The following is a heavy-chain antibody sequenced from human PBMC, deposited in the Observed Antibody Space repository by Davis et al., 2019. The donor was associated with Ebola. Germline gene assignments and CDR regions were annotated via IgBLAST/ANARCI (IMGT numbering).Heavy chain of an antibody. V-gene: IGHV3-53*01. CDR2: IYSGGST. CDR1: GFTFSSYA. CDR3: ARTQDYYDSSGFGY. Sequence: GESLKISCAASGFTFSSYAMSWVRQAPGKGLEWISVIYSGGSTYYADSVKGRFTISRDNSKNTLYLQMNSLRAEDTAVYYCARTQDYYDSSGFGYWGQGTLVTVSS. D-gene: IGHD3-22*01. J-gene: IGHJ4*02.